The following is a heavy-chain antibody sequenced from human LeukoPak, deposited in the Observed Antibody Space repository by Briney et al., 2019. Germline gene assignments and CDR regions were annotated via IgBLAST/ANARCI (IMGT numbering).Heavy chain of an antibody. CDR3: AKDPSYSSGS. J-gene: IGHJ5*02. Sequence: PGGSLRLSCAASGFIFSSYSMNWVRQAPGKWLEWVSAISGSGGSTYYADSVKGRFTISRDNSKNTLYLQMNSLRAEDTAVYYCAKDPSYSSGSWGQGTLVTVSS. V-gene: IGHV3-23*01. CDR2: ISGSGGST. CDR1: GFIFSSYS. D-gene: IGHD6-19*01.